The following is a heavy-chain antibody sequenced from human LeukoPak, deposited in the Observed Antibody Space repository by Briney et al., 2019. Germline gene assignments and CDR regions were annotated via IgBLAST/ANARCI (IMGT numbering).Heavy chain of an antibody. CDR3: ARRQSFSRRTQYYYMDV. J-gene: IGHJ6*03. D-gene: IGHD1-14*01. CDR1: EYSFPNYC. Sequence: GESLKISCKHSEYSFPNYCIGWVRQMPGKGLEWMGITHPGDSDTRYSPSFQGQVTISADKSTNTAYLQWSSLKASDTAMYYCARRQSFSRRTQYYYMDVWGEGTTVTVSS. V-gene: IGHV5-51*01. CDR2: THPGDSDT.